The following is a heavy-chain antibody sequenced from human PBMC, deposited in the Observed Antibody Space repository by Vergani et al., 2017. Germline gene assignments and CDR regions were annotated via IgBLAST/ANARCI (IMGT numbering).Heavy chain of an antibody. D-gene: IGHD3-22*01. CDR2: IHPADSDT. CDR3: ARLYGRDSSGSKYFDY. Sequence: EVQLVQSGAEVKKPGESLKISCQISGYSFTNYWIGWVRQLPGKGLEWMGIIHPADSDTRYSPSFQGKVTISVDKSISTAYLQRSSLRASDSAMYYCARLYGRDSSGSKYFDYWGQGGQLSVSS. V-gene: IGHV5-51*01. J-gene: IGHJ4*02. CDR1: GYSFTNYW.